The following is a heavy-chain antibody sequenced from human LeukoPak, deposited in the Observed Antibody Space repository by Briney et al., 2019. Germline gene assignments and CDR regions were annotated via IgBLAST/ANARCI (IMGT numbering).Heavy chain of an antibody. CDR3: AKDLLNWGSGNYYKGCFDY. CDR2: TSYDGSNK. J-gene: IGHJ4*02. D-gene: IGHD3-10*01. CDR1: GFTFSDYG. Sequence: GRSLRLSCAASGFTFSDYGMHWVRQAPGKGLEWVAVTSYDGSNKYYADSVKGRFTISRDNSKNTLYLQMNSLRAEDTAVYYCAKDLLNWGSGNYYKGCFDYWGQGTLVTVSS. V-gene: IGHV3-30*18.